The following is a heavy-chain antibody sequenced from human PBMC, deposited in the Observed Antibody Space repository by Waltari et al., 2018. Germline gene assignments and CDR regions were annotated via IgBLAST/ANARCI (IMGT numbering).Heavy chain of an antibody. CDR2: IIPIFGTA. V-gene: IGHV1-69*01. D-gene: IGHD2-15*01. CDR3: ARVGYCSGGSCYDYYYYGMDV. CDR1: GGTFSSYA. Sequence: QVQLVQSGAEVKKPGSSVKVSCKASGGTFSSYAISWVRQAPGQGLEWMGGIIPIFGTANYAQKFQGRVTIPADESTSTAYMELSSLRSEDTAVYYCARVGYCSGGSCYDYYYYGMDVWGQGTTVTVSS. J-gene: IGHJ6*02.